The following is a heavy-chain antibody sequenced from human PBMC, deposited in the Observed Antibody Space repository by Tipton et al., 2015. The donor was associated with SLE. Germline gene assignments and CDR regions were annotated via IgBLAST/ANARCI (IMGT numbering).Heavy chain of an antibody. CDR1: GFTVSSNY. J-gene: IGHJ4*02. CDR3: AKDRLSGSGTYSGPFDY. Sequence: SLRLSCAASGFTVSSNYMNWVRQAPGKGLEWVSVIYSGGSTYYADSVKGRFSISRDNSKNTQYLQMNSLRAEDTAVYYCAKDRLSGSGTYSGPFDYWGQGTLVTVSS. D-gene: IGHD3-10*01. V-gene: IGHV3-53*03. CDR2: IYSGGST.